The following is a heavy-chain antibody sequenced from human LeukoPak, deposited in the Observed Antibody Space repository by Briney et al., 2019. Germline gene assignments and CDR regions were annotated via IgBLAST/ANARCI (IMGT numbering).Heavy chain of an antibody. V-gene: IGHV3-30*18. CDR2: ISYDGSNK. CDR1: GFTFSSYS. Sequence: GGSLRLSCAASGFTFSSYSMNWVRQAPGKGLEWVAVISYDGSNKYYADSVKGRFTISRDNSKNTLYLQMNSLRAEDTAVYYCAKVRKSVYYYYGMDVWGQGTTVTVSS. J-gene: IGHJ6*02. CDR3: AKVRKSVYYYYGMDV.